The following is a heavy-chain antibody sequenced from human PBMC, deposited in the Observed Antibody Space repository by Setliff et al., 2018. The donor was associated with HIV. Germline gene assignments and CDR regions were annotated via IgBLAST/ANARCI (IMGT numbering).Heavy chain of an antibody. D-gene: IGHD6-13*01. J-gene: IGHJ3*02. CDR2: IKSKTDGGTT. CDR1: GLTFSNAW. Sequence: GGSLRLSCAASGLTFSNAWMSWVRQAPGKGLEWVGRIKSKTDGGTTDYAAPVKGRFTISRDDSKNTLYLQMNSLKTEDTAVYYCTTCWYSSSWDAFDIWGQGTMVTVSS. CDR3: TTCWYSSSWDAFDI. V-gene: IGHV3-15*01.